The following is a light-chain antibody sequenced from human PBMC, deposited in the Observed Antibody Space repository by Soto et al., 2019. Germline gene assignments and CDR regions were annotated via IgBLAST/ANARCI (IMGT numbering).Light chain of an antibody. CDR1: QSISSW. J-gene: IGKJ1*01. V-gene: IGKV1-5*03. Sequence: DIPMTQSPSTLSASVGDRVTITCRASQSISSWLAWYQQKPGKAPKLLIYKASSLECGVPSRFSGSGSGTEFTLTVSSVQPDDFATYYCQQYNSYSWTFGQGTKVEIK. CDR2: KAS. CDR3: QQYNSYSWT.